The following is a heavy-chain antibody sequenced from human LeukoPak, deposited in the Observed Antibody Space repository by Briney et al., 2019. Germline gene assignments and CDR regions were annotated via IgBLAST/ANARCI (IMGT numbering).Heavy chain of an antibody. CDR3: AREGPYDYVWGRLYYFDY. CDR2: IYYTGST. D-gene: IGHD3-16*01. J-gene: IGHJ4*02. CDR1: GDSIRSYY. V-gene: IGHV4-59*01. Sequence: SETLSLTCTVSGDSIRSYYWSWIRQPPGKGLEWIGYIYYTGSTNYNPSLKSRVTISVDTSKNQFSLKLSSVTAADTAVYYCAREGPYDYVWGRLYYFDYWGQGTLVTVSS.